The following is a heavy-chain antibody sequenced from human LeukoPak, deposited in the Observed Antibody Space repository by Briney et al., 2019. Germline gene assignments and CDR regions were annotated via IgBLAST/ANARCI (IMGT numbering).Heavy chain of an antibody. V-gene: IGHV1-46*01. CDR3: ATDGSSTDDYYFDY. CDR1: GYSFTSYY. CDR2: INPSGGST. J-gene: IGHJ4*02. D-gene: IGHD2-2*01. Sequence: ASVKVSCKASGYSFTSYYIHWVRQAPGQGLEGMGIINPSGGSTSYAQKFQGRVLMTRDTSTSTVYMDLSSLRSEDTAVYYCATDGSSTDDYYFDYWGQGTLVTVSS.